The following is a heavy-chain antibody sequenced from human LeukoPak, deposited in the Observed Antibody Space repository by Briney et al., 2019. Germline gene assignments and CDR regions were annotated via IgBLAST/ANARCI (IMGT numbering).Heavy chain of an antibody. J-gene: IGHJ4*02. Sequence: PGGSLRLSCAASGFTFITYAMHWVRQAPGKGLEWVAVISSDGSKKYYADSVKGRFTISRDNSKNTLYLQMNSLRAEDTAVYYCAKSPGIVVVPARGFDYWGQGTLVTVSS. V-gene: IGHV3-30-3*02. CDR2: ISSDGSKK. D-gene: IGHD2-2*01. CDR3: AKSPGIVVVPARGFDY. CDR1: GFTFITYA.